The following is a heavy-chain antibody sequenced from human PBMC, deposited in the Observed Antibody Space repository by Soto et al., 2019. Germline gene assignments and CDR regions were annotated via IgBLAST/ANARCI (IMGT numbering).Heavy chain of an antibody. J-gene: IGHJ4*02. CDR3: TTSGIAAAAPFDY. Sequence: SLRLSCAASGFTFSNAWMSWVRQAPGKGLEWVGRIKSKTDGGTTDYAAPVKGRFTISRDDSKNTLYLQMNSLKTEDTAVYYCTTSGIAAAAPFDYWGQGTLVTVSS. CDR2: IKSKTDGGTT. D-gene: IGHD6-13*01. CDR1: GFTFSNAW. V-gene: IGHV3-15*01.